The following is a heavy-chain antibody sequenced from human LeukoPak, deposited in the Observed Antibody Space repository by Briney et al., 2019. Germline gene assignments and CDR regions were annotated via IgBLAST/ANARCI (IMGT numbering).Heavy chain of an antibody. J-gene: IGHJ5*01. D-gene: IGHD2-2*01. Sequence: SETLSLTCTFSGDSISSYYWSWVRQPPGKGLEWIGYIHNSGTANYNPSLKSRVTISIDTSKNQFSLKLTSVTAADTAEYYCAKSNRGYCSSISCPNRIDSWGQGTLVSVSS. CDR3: AKSNRGYCSSISCPNRIDS. CDR2: IHNSGTA. CDR1: GDSISSYY. V-gene: IGHV4-59*01.